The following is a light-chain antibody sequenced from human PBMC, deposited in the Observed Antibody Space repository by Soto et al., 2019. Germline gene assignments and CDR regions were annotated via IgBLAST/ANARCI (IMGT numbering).Light chain of an antibody. CDR2: LGS. CDR3: MQALQTSYT. J-gene: IGKJ2*01. Sequence: DIVMTQSPLSLAVTPGEPASISCRSSQSLLHNNGYNYLSWYPQKPGQSPQVLIYLGSNRASGVPDRFSGSGSGTDFTLKISRVEAEDVGVYYCMQALQTSYTFGQGTKLEI. CDR1: QSLLHNNGYNY. V-gene: IGKV2-28*01.